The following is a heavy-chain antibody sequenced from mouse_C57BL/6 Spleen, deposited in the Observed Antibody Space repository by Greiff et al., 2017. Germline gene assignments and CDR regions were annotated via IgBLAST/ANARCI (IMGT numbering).Heavy chain of an antibody. CDR1: GYAFSSSW. CDR2: IYPGDGDT. D-gene: IGHD2-1*01. J-gene: IGHJ4*01. CDR3: ANGNYVNAMDY. Sequence: VQLQQSGPELVKPGASVKISCKASGYAFSSSWMNWVKQRPGKGLEWIGRIYPGDGDTNYNGKFKGKATLTADKSSSTAYMQLSSLTSEDSAVYFCANGNYVNAMDYWGQGTSVTVSS. V-gene: IGHV1-82*01.